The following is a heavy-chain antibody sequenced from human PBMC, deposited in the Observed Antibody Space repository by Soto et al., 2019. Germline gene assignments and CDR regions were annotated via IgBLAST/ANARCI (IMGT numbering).Heavy chain of an antibody. J-gene: IGHJ4*02. Sequence: QVQLVESGGGVVQPGRSLRLSCAASGFTFSSYAIHWVRQAPGKGLEWVAVISYDGSNKYYADSVKGRFTISRDNSKNTLYLQMNSLRAEDTAVYYCARDKVGGTTTLDYWGQGTLVTVSS. CDR1: GFTFSSYA. D-gene: IGHD1-7*01. V-gene: IGHV3-30-3*01. CDR3: ARDKVGGTTTLDY. CDR2: ISYDGSNK.